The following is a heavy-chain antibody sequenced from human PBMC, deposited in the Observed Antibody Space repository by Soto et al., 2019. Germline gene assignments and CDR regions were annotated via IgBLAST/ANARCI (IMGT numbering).Heavy chain of an antibody. CDR1: GFSLSSSTVG. CDR2: IYWDGDK. Sequence: QITLTESGPTLVKPTQTLTLTCTFSGFSLSSSTVGVAWIRQPPGKALEWLAVIYWDGDKRYSPSLSSRLTITKDTSKNQVVLTLTNVDAVDTATYFCAHLMSTYGGVVADDAFDFWGQGTLVTIAS. V-gene: IGHV2-5*02. J-gene: IGHJ3*01. D-gene: IGHD3-16*02. CDR3: AHLMSTYGGVVADDAFDF.